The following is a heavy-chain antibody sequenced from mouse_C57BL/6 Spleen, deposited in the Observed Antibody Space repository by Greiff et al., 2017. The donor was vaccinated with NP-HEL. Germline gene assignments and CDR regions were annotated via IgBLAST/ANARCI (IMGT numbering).Heavy chain of an antibody. CDR1: GYAFSSSW. J-gene: IGHJ1*03. CDR3: AGYSNYWYFDV. V-gene: IGHV1-82*01. CDR2: IYPGDGDT. Sequence: VQLQESGPELVKPGASVKISCKASGYAFSSSWMNWVKQRPGKGLEWIVRIYPGDGDTNYNGKFKGKATLTADKSSSTAYMQLSSLTSEDSAVYFCAGYSNYWYFDVWGTGTTVTVSS. D-gene: IGHD2-5*01.